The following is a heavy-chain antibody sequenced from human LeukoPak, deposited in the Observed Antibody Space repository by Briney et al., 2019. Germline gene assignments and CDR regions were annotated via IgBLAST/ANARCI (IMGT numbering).Heavy chain of an antibody. CDR2: IKSKTGSGNT. V-gene: IGHV3-15*01. CDR3: TTTTMIVVSETDY. CDR1: GFTFSNAW. D-gene: IGHD3-22*01. J-gene: IGHJ4*02. Sequence: PGGSLRLSCAASGFTFSNAWMSWVRQAPGKGLEWVGRIKSKTGSGNTDYAATVKGRFTISRDDSNNTLYMQMNSLKTEDTAVYYCTTTTMIVVSETDYWGQGTLVTVSS.